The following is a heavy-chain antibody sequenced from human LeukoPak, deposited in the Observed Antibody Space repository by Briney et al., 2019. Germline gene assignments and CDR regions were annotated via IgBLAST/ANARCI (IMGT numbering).Heavy chain of an antibody. D-gene: IGHD5-24*01. Sequence: PGTSLRLSCAASGFTFSNYAMHWVRQAPGEGLEWMAVISRDGTDKYYADSVKGRFTISRDDSMNTLYLQMNSLRAEDTAVYYCARDQLLPPLYSWGQGTLVTVSS. CDR1: GFTFSNYA. J-gene: IGHJ5*02. CDR3: ARDQLLPPLYS. V-gene: IGHV3-30*14. CDR2: ISRDGTDK.